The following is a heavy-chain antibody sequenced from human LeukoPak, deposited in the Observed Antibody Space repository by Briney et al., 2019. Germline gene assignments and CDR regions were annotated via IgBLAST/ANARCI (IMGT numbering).Heavy chain of an antibody. CDR1: GGSFSGYY. J-gene: IGHJ4*02. CDR3: ARSQEDIVVVVAATSSPYYLDY. Sequence: PLETLSLTCAVYGGSFSGYYWSWIRQPPGKGLEWIGEINHSGVTNYNPSLKSRVTISVDTSKNQFSLKLSSVTAADTAVYYCARSQEDIVVVVAATSSPYYLDYWGQGTLVPVPS. D-gene: IGHD2-15*01. V-gene: IGHV4-34*01. CDR2: INHSGVT.